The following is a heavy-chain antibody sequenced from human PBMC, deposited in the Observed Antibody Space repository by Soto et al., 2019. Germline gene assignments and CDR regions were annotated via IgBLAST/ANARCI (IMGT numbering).Heavy chain of an antibody. CDR2: IIPIFGTA. D-gene: IGHD3-10*01. J-gene: IGHJ4*02. V-gene: IGHV1-69*13. CDR1: GGTFSSYA. Sequence: SVKVSCKASGGTFSSYAISWVRQAPGQGLEWMGGIIPIFGTANYAQKFQGRVTITADESTSTAYMELSSLRSEDTAVYYCARAIGSGSYLFYWGQGTLVTVSS. CDR3: ARAIGSGSYLFY.